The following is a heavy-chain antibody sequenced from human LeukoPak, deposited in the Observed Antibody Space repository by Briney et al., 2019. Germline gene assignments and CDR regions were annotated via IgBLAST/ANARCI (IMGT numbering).Heavy chain of an antibody. Sequence: SETLSLTCAVYGRSFSGYYWSWIRQPPGKGLEWIGEINHSGSTNYNPSLKSRVTISVDTSKNQFSLKLSSVTAADTAVYYCARHLLRTPRARPFDYWGQGTLVTVSS. CDR1: GRSFSGYY. V-gene: IGHV4-34*01. CDR3: ARHLLRTPRARPFDY. CDR2: INHSGST. D-gene: IGHD4-17*01. J-gene: IGHJ4*02.